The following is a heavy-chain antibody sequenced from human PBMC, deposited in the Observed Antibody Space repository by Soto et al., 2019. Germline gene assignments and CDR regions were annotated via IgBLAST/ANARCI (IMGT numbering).Heavy chain of an antibody. CDR1: S. D-gene: IGHD2-2*01. CDR3: ARDRGLVVLPLQSLEP. Sequence: SIDWGGAGARPGLDGVSSISSSSSYIYYADSVKGRFTISRDNAKNSLYLQMHSLRAEDKAVYYCARDRGLVVLPLQSLEPCGQGTRVTVS. CDR2: ISSSSSYI. J-gene: IGHJ5*02. V-gene: IGHV3-21*01.